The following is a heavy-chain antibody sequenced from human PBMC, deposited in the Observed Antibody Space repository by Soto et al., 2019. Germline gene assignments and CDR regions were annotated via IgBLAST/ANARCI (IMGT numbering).Heavy chain of an antibody. Sequence: PXVSLRLSCVASGFNFGTYAIHWVRQAPGKGLQWVALIAYDGINTYYADSVKGRFTISRDNSKNTLHLQMNSLRPEDTGVYFCARVTPGNNLYYFSGLDVWGQGTSVTVPS. V-gene: IGHV3-30-3*01. CDR3: ARVTPGNNLYYFSGLDV. CDR2: IAYDGINT. J-gene: IGHJ6*02. D-gene: IGHD1-1*01. CDR1: GFNFGTYA.